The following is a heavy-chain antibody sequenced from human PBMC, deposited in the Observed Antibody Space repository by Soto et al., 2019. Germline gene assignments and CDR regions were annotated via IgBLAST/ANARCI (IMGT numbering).Heavy chain of an antibody. J-gene: IGHJ6*02. Sequence: QVQLQESGPGLVKPSETLSLTCTVSGGSVSSGSYYWSWIRQPPGKGLEWIGYIYYSGSTNYNPSLKSRVPISVDTSKIQFSLKLSSVTAADTAVYYCARGGRGYSYGNYYYYGMDVWGQGTTVTVSS. CDR1: GGSVSSGSYY. CDR2: IYYSGST. D-gene: IGHD5-18*01. V-gene: IGHV4-61*01. CDR3: ARGGRGYSYGNYYYYGMDV.